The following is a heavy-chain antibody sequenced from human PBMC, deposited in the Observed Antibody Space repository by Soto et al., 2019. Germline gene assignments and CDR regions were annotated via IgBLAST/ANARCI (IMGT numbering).Heavy chain of an antibody. J-gene: IGHJ3*02. V-gene: IGHV4-39*01. D-gene: IGHD1-7*01. Sequence: SETLSLTCTVSGGSISSSSYYWGWIRQPPGKGLEWIGSIYYSGSTYYNPSLKSRVTISVDTSKNQFSLKLSSVTAADTAVYYCARHKPELVADAFDIWGQGTMVTVSS. CDR1: GGSISSSSYY. CDR2: IYYSGST. CDR3: ARHKPELVADAFDI.